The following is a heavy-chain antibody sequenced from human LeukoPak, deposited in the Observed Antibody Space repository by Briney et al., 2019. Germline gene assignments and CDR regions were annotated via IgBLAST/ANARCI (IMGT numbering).Heavy chain of an antibody. CDR1: GGTFSSYA. J-gene: IGHJ5*02. CDR2: IIPIFGTA. CDR3: ARDRPGRYCSTISCYSASPFDP. Sequence: SVKVSCKASGGTFSSYAISWVRQAPGQGLECMGGIIPIFGTANYAQKFQGRVTITADESTSTAYMELSSLRSEDTAVYYCARDRPGRYCSTISCYSASPFDPWGQGTLVTVSS. D-gene: IGHD2-2*02. V-gene: IGHV1-69*13.